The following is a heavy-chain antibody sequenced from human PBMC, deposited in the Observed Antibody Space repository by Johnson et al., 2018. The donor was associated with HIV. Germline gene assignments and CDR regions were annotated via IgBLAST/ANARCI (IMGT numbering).Heavy chain of an antibody. Sequence: VQLVESGGGLVQPGGSLRLSCAASGFTFSSYDMHWVRQATGKGLEWVSAIGTAGDTYYPGSVKGRFTISRENAKNTLYLQMNSLRAEDTAVYYCARDRPSGSYYVDAFDMWGQGTMVTVSS. CDR3: ARDRPSGSYYVDAFDM. D-gene: IGHD1-26*01. V-gene: IGHV3-13*01. CDR2: IGTAGDT. J-gene: IGHJ3*02. CDR1: GFTFSSYD.